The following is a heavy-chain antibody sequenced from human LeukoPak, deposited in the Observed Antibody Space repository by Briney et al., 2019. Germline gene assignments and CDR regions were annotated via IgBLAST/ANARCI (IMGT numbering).Heavy chain of an antibody. CDR2: INPNSGGT. CDR1: GYTFTGYY. V-gene: IGHV1-2*02. D-gene: IGHD3-22*01. J-gene: IGHJ4*02. CDR3: ARQDLYYYDSSGTHDY. Sequence: ASVKVSCKASGYTFTGYYMHWVRQAPGQGLEWMGWINPNSGGTNYAQKFQGRVTMTRDTSISTAYMELSRLRSDDTAVHYCARQDLYYYDSSGTHDYWGQGTLVTVSS.